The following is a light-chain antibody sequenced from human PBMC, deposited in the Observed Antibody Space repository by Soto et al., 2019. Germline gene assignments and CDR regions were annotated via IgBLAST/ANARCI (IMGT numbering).Light chain of an antibody. V-gene: IGKV3-15*01. CDR3: QQYSNGPPWT. CDR1: RSVSSN. Sequence: EIVLTQSPATLSMTPGERATLSCRASRSVSSNLAWYQQKPGQAPRLLIYGASTRATGIPARFSGSGSGTDFTLTISSLQSEDFAVYYCQQYSNGPPWTFGQGTKVDIK. J-gene: IGKJ1*01. CDR2: GAS.